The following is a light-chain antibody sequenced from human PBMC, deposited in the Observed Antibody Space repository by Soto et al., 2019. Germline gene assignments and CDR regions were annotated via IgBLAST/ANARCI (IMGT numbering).Light chain of an antibody. CDR2: DTS. CDR1: QSVKSH. CDR3: QPRNTWPAT. V-gene: IGKV3-11*01. J-gene: IGKJ2*01. Sequence: EIVLTQSPATLSLSPGERATLSCRASQSVKSHLALYQHKHCQSPRRLIYDTSNRATGIPVRFSGSGSVTALTLTISSLEPEDLAVYFCQPRNTWPATFGQGPKLEIK.